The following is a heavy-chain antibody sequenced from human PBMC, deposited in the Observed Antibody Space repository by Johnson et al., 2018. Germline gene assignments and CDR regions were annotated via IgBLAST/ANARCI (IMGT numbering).Heavy chain of an antibody. CDR3: ARMKWELLGRYFQH. CDR2: IYSGGST. CDR1: GFTVSSNY. V-gene: IGHV3-66*02. J-gene: IGHJ1*01. Sequence: VQLVESGGGLVQPGGSLRLSCAASGFTVSSNYMSWVRQAPGKGLEWVSVIYSGGSTYYADSVKGRFTISRDNPKNPLYLQMSSMRAGGTAVYYCARMKWELLGRYFQHWGQGTLVTVSS. D-gene: IGHD1-26*01.